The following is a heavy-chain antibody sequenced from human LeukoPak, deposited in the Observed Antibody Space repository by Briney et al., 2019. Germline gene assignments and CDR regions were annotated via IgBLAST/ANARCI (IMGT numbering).Heavy chain of an antibody. CDR1: GGSISSGGYY. Sequence: SETLSLTCTVSGGSISSGGYYWSWIRQHPGKGLEWIGYIYYSGSTYYNPSLKSRVTISVDTSKNQFSLKLSSVTAADTAVYYCARERAPIGSGTEAYEGGWFDPWGQGTLVTVSS. J-gene: IGHJ5*02. CDR3: ARERAPIGSGTEAYEGGWFDP. CDR2: IYYSGST. V-gene: IGHV4-31*03. D-gene: IGHD3-10*01.